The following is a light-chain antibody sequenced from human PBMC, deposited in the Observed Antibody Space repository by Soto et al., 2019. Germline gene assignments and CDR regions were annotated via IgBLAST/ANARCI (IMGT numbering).Light chain of an antibody. CDR1: SSDVGGYNY. V-gene: IGLV2-23*01. Sequence: QSALTQPPSASGSPGQSVTISCTGTSSDVGGYNYVSWYQQHPGKAPKLMIYEDSERPSGVSNRFSGSKSGYTASLTISGLQAEDEADYYCCSYAGSSTFVFGTGTKLTVL. J-gene: IGLJ1*01. CDR3: CSYAGSSTFV. CDR2: EDS.